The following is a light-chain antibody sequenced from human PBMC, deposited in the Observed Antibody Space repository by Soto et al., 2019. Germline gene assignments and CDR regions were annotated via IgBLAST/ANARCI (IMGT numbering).Light chain of an antibody. CDR2: EVT. CDR3: SSYTSSSWV. J-gene: IGLJ3*02. V-gene: IGLV2-14*01. CDR1: SSDVGGYNY. Sequence: QSVLTQPASVSGSPGPSITISCTGTSSDVGGYNYVSWYQQHPGKAPKLMIYEVTNRPSGVSNRFSGSKSGNTASLTISGLQAEDEAVYYCSSYTSSSWVFGGGTKLTVL.